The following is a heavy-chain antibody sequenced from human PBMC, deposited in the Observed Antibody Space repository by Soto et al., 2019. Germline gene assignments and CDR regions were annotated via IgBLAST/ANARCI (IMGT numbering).Heavy chain of an antibody. D-gene: IGHD3-22*01. V-gene: IGHV1-69*13. CDR2: IIPIFGTA. J-gene: IGHJ4*02. Sequence: SVKVSCKASGGTFSSYAISWVRQAPGQGLEWMGGIIPIFGTANYAQKFQGRVTITADESTSTAYMELSSLRSEDTAVYYCARDYYDSSGYYQVFDYWGQGTLVTVSS. CDR1: GGTFSSYA. CDR3: ARDYYDSSGYYQVFDY.